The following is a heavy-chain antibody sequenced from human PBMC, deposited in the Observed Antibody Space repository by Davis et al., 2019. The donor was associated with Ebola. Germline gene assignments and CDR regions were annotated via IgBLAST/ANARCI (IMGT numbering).Heavy chain of an antibody. CDR3: AREGTSSGFFDY. Sequence: AASVKVSCKASGYTFTSYYMHWVRQAPGQGLEWMGVVNPSGGNTIYAQKFQGRLTMTRDTSTSTAYMELSSLRSEDTAVYYCAREGTSSGFFDYWGQGTPVTVSS. J-gene: IGHJ4*02. D-gene: IGHD6-19*01. CDR1: GYTFTSYY. V-gene: IGHV1-46*01. CDR2: VNPSGGNT.